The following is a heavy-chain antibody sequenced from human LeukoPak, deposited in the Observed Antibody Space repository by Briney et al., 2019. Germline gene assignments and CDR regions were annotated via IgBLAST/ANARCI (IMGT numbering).Heavy chain of an antibody. Sequence: GGSLRLSCAASGFTFSSYWISWVRQAPGKGLEWVANINQDGSEMYYVDSVKGRFTISRDNAKNSAFLQMSSLRAEDTAVYYCAMGRPTPFWGQGTLVTVSS. J-gene: IGHJ4*02. CDR3: AMGRPTPF. V-gene: IGHV3-7*04. CDR2: INQDGSEM. CDR1: GFTFSSYW.